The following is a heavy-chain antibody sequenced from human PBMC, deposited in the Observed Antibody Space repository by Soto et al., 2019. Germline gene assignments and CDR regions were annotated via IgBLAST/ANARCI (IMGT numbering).Heavy chain of an antibody. Sequence: QLQLQESGSGLVKPSQTLSLTCAGSGGSISSGGYSWSWIRQPPGKGLGWIGYIYHSGSTYYNPSLKGRVTISVARSMNQFSLKLSSVTAADTAVYYCARGQVVAAQHCGQGTLVTVSS. V-gene: IGHV4-30-2*01. CDR3: ARGQVVAAQH. CDR1: GGSISSGGYS. D-gene: IGHD2-15*01. J-gene: IGHJ4*02. CDR2: IYHSGST.